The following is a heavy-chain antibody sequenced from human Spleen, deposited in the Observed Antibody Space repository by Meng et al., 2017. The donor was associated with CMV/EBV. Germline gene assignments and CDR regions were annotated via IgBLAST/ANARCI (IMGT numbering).Heavy chain of an antibody. CDR3: ARVGELGIGNEAP. CDR1: GGSISSGDYY. J-gene: IGHJ5*02. CDR2: IYYSGST. V-gene: IGHV4-30-4*08. D-gene: IGHD1-26*01. Sequence: SGGSISSGDYYWSCIRQPPGKGLEWIGYIYYSGSTYYNPSLKSRVNISVDTSKNQFSLKLSSVTAADTAVYYCARVGELGIGNEAPWGQGTLVTVSS.